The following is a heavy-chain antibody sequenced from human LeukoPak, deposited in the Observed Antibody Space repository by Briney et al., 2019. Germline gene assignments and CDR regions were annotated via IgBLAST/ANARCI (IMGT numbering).Heavy chain of an antibody. V-gene: IGHV3-30*02. D-gene: IGHD6-13*01. J-gene: IGHJ4*02. CDR1: GFTFSSYG. CDR3: AKDHLAAAGIMFYFDY. Sequence: GGSLRLSCAASGFTFSSYGMHWVRQAPGKGLEWVAFIRYDGSNKYYADSVKGRFTISRDNSKNTLYLQMNSLRAEDTAVYYCAKDHLAAAGIMFYFDYWGQGTLVTVSS. CDR2: IRYDGSNK.